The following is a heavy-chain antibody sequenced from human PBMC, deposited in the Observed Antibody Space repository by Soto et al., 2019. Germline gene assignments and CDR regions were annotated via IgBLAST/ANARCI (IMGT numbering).Heavy chain of an antibody. CDR3: AREDIQDIVVVVVAPEGLGY. CDR1: GYTFTSYG. J-gene: IGHJ4*02. D-gene: IGHD2-15*01. CDR2: ISGYNGNS. Sequence: QVQLVQSGAEVKKPGASVKVSCKASGYTFTSYGISWVRQAPGQGLEWMGRISGYNGNSNYAQNLQGRVTMTTDTATSTAYMELRSLRSDNTAVYYCAREDIQDIVVVVVAPEGLGYWGQGTLVTVSS. V-gene: IGHV1-18*01.